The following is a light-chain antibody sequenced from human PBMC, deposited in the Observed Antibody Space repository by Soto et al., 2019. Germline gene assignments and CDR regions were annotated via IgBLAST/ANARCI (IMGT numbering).Light chain of an antibody. CDR1: QIVSTSY. V-gene: IGKV3-20*01. Sequence: EIVLTQSPGTLSLSPGETATLSCRASQIVSTSYLAWYQQKPGQAPRLLIFGASSRATGIPDRFSGSGSGTDFTLTISRLEPEDFAVYYCQQYGNSPRTFGQGTKVEIK. CDR2: GAS. J-gene: IGKJ1*01. CDR3: QQYGNSPRT.